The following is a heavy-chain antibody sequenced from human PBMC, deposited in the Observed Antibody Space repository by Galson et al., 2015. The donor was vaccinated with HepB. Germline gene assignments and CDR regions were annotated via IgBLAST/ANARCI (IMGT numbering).Heavy chain of an antibody. CDR3: ARPSLDYYGMDV. J-gene: IGHJ6*02. CDR2: ISYDGSNK. V-gene: IGHV3-30*04. Sequence: SLRLSCAASGFTFSSYAMHWVRQAPGKGLEWVAVISYDGSNKYYADSVKGRFTISRDNSKNTLYLQMNSLRAEDTAVYYCARPSLDYYGMDVWGQGTTVTVSS. CDR1: GFTFSSYA.